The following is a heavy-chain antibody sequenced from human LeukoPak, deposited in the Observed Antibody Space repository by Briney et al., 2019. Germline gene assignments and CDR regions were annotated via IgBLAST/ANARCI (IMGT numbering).Heavy chain of an antibody. CDR3: AKDERNWNYNLASQTYD. J-gene: IGHJ4*02. Sequence: GGSLRLSCAASGFTFSSYAMSWVRQAPGKGLEWVSSISGSGVSTYYADSVKGRFTVSRDNSKNILYLQMNSLRAEGTAVYYCAKDERNWNYNLASQTYDWGQGTLVTVSS. V-gene: IGHV3-23*01. CDR1: GFTFSSYA. CDR2: ISGSGVST. D-gene: IGHD1-7*01.